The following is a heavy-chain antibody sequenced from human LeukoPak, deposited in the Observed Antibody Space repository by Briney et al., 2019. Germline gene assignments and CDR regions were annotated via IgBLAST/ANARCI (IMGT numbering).Heavy chain of an antibody. J-gene: IGHJ4*02. CDR2: ISWNSGSI. D-gene: IGHD6-19*01. CDR1: GFTFDDYA. V-gene: IGHV3-9*01. Sequence: GGSLRLSCAASGFTFDDYAMHWVRQAPGKGLEWVSGISWNSGSIGYADSVEGRFTISRDNAKNSLYLQMNSLRAEDTALYYCAKGHEPDDIAVAFDYWGQGTLVTVSS. CDR3: AKGHEPDDIAVAFDY.